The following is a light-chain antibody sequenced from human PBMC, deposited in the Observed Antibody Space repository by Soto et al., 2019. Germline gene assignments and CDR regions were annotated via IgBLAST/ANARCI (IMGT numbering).Light chain of an antibody. CDR2: DVS. CDR3: CSYAGSYVV. Sequence: QSVLTQPRSVSGSPGQSVTISCTGTSSDVGGYNYVSWYQQHPGKAPKLMIYDVSKRPSGDPDRFSGSKSGNTASLTISGLQAEDEADYYCCSYAGSYVVFGGGTKVTVL. J-gene: IGLJ2*01. CDR1: SSDVGGYNY. V-gene: IGLV2-11*01.